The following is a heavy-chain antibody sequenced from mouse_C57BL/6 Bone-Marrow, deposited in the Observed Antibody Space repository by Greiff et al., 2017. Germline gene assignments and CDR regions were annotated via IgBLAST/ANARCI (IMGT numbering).Heavy chain of an antibody. J-gene: IGHJ1*03. CDR1: GYTFTSYW. CDR2: IDPNSGGT. V-gene: IGHV1-72*01. CDR3: ARSYYSSRGYWYFDV. Sequence: QVQLQQPGAELVKPGASVKLSCKASGYTFTSYWMHWVKQRPGRGLEWIGRIDPNSGGTKYNEKFKSKTTLTVDKPSSTAYMQLSSLTSEDSAVYYCARSYYSSRGYWYFDVWGTGTTVTVSS. D-gene: IGHD1-1*01.